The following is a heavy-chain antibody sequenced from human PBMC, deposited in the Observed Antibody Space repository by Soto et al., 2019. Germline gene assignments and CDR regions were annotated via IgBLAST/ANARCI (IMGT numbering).Heavy chain of an antibody. CDR2: ISSSGSTI. CDR1: GFTFSEYY. V-gene: IGHV3-11*01. J-gene: IGHJ3*02. CDR3: ARRSSGSYFGDAFDI. Sequence: GGSLRLSCAASGFTFSEYYMSWIRQAPGKGLEWVSYISSSGSTIYYADSVKGRFTISRDNAKNSLYLQMNSLRAEDTAVYYCARRSSGSYFGDAFDIWGQGTMVTVSS. D-gene: IGHD1-26*01.